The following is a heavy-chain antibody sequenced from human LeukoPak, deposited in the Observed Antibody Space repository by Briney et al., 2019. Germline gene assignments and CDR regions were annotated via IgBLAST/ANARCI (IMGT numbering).Heavy chain of an antibody. D-gene: IGHD4-17*01. CDR1: GGSISSYY. Sequence: SETLSLTCTVSGGSISSYYWNWIRQPPGKGLEWMGYIYYSGSTTYNPSLKSRVPISVDTSKTQFSLNLSSVTAADTAVYYCARLATVTTYHWYFDLWGRGTLVTVSS. CDR2: IYYSGST. J-gene: IGHJ2*01. V-gene: IGHV4-59*01. CDR3: ARLATVTTYHWYFDL.